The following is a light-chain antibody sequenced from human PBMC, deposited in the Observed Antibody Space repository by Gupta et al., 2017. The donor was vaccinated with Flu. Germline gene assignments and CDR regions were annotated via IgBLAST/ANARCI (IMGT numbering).Light chain of an antibody. CDR1: QSVSSNY. J-gene: IGKJ2*03. CDR3: QQDGSSPQS. V-gene: IGKV3-20*01. Sequence: EIVLTQSPGTLSLSPGERATLSCRASQSVSSNYLAWYQQKPGQAPRLLTYAASSRATGIPDRFSGSGSGTDFTLTISRLEPEDFAVYYCQQDGSSPQSFGQGTKLEIK. CDR2: AAS.